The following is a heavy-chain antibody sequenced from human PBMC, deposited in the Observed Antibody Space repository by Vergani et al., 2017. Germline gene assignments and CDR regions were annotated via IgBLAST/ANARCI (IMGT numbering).Heavy chain of an antibody. D-gene: IGHD4-11*01. J-gene: IGHJ1*01. CDR3: ARGCSDGLTTDKYIQD. Sequence: QVQLVQSGAEVKKPGSSVKVSCKASGGTFSSYAISWVRQAPGQGLEWMGGIIPIFGTANYAQKFQGRVTITADKSTSTAYMELSSLRSEGTAVYYCARGCSDGLTTDKYIQDWGEGTLVTVSS. CDR1: GGTFSSYA. V-gene: IGHV1-69*06. CDR2: IIPIFGTA.